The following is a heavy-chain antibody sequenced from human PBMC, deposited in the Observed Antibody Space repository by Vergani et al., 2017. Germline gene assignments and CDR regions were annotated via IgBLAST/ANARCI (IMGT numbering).Heavy chain of an antibody. J-gene: IGHJ3*02. CDR2: ISSSSSYI. D-gene: IGHD3-16*01. CDR3: ARPLIGLHAFDI. CDR1: GFTFDDYG. Sequence: EVQLVESGGGVVRPGGSLRLSCAASGFTFDDYGMSWVRQAPGKGLEWVSSISSSSSYIYYADSVKGRFTISRDNAKNSLYLQMNSLRAEDTAVYYCARPLIGLHAFDIWGQGTMVTVSS. V-gene: IGHV3-21*01.